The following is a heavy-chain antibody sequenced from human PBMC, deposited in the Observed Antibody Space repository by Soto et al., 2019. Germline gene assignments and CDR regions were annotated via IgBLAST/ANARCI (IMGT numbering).Heavy chain of an antibody. CDR2: ISYDGSNQ. D-gene: IGHD3-22*01. J-gene: IGHJ6*02. CDR3: ARSPYSDSSEDYYYGMDV. Sequence: QVQLVESGGGVVQPGRSLRLSCAASGFTFSSYAMHWFRQAPGKGLEWVAVISYDGSNQYYADSVKGRFTISRDNSKNTLYLQMNSLRAEDTAVYYCARSPYSDSSEDYYYGMDVWGQGTTVTVSS. CDR1: GFTFSSYA. V-gene: IGHV3-30-3*01.